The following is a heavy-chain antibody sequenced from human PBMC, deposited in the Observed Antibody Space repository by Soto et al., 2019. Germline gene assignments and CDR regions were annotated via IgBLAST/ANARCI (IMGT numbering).Heavy chain of an antibody. V-gene: IGHV4-4*07. CDR3: ARGLYYYDSSGYYYQYYFDY. Sequence: SETLSLTCTVSGGSISSYYWSWIRQPAGKGLEWIGRIYTSGSTNYNPSLKSRVTMSVDTSKNQFSLKLSSVTAADTAVYYCARGLYYYDSSGYYYQYYFDYWGQGTLVTVSS. CDR2: IYTSGST. J-gene: IGHJ4*02. D-gene: IGHD3-22*01. CDR1: GGSISSYY.